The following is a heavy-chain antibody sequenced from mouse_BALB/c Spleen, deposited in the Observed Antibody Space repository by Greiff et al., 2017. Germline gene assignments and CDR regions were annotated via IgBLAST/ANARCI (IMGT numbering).Heavy chain of an antibody. D-gene: IGHD1-1*01. CDR2: INSNGGST. CDR1: GFTFSSYY. J-gene: IGHJ4*01. Sequence: EVKLQESGGGLVKLGGSLKLSCAASGFTFSSYYMSWVRQTPEKRLELVAAINSNGGSTYYPDTVKGRFTISRDNAKNTLYLQMSSLKSEDTALYYCARRDYYGSSYAMDYWGQGTSVTVSS. CDR3: ARRDYYGSSYAMDY. V-gene: IGHV5-6-2*01.